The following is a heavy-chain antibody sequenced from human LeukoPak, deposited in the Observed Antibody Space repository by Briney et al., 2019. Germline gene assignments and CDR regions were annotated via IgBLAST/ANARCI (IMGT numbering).Heavy chain of an antibody. CDR1: GFTVSSNY. Sequence: GGSLRLSCAASGFTVSSNYMSWVRQAPGKGLEWVSVIYSGGSTYYADSVKGRFTISRDNSKNTLYLQMNSLRAEDTAVYYCASGKGESYDYVWGSYRFDYWGQGILVTVSS. CDR2: IYSGGST. V-gene: IGHV3-53*01. CDR3: ASGKGESYDYVWGSYRFDY. D-gene: IGHD3-16*02. J-gene: IGHJ4*02.